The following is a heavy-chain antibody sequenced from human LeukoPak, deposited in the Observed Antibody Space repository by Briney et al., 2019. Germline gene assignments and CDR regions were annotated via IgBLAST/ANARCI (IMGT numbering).Heavy chain of an antibody. D-gene: IGHD3-10*01. Sequence: GGSLRLSCAASGFTFSTYTMNWVRQAPGKGLEWVSSISSSSTYIYYADSVKGRFTITRDNAKNSLYLQMNSLRAEDTAVYYCAREERYYYGSGSSTVYGKDVWGKGTTVTVSS. V-gene: IGHV3-21*01. CDR2: ISSSSTYI. J-gene: IGHJ6*04. CDR1: GFTFSTYT. CDR3: AREERYYYGSGSSTVYGKDV.